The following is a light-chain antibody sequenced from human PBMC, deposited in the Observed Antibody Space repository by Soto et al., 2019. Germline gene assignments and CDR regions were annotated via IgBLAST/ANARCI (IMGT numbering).Light chain of an antibody. CDR2: EVS. CDR1: SGDVGGYNY. CDR3: SSYAGSPVV. Sequence: QSALTQPPSASGSPGQSVTISCTGTSGDVGGYNYVSWYQQHPGKDHKLVIYEVSERPSGVPDRYSGSKSGNTASLTVSGLQAEDEAIYSCSSYAGSPVVFGGGTKVTVL. V-gene: IGLV2-8*01. J-gene: IGLJ2*01.